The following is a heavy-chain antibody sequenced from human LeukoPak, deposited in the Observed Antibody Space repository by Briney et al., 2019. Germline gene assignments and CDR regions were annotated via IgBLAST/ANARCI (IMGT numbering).Heavy chain of an antibody. D-gene: IGHD6-13*01. CDR3: ASPESNIWSNA. J-gene: IGHJ4*02. CDR2: IHHSGNT. Sequence: TPSETLSLTCTVSGYSISSGYYWGWIRQPPGKGLEWIGSIHHSGNTYYNPSLKSRVTISVDTSKNQFSLKLSSVTAADTAVYYCASPESNIWSNAWGQGTLVTVSS. CDR1: GYSISSGYY. V-gene: IGHV4-38-2*02.